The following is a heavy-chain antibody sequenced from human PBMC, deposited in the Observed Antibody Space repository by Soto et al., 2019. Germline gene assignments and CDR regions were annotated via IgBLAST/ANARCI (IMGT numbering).Heavy chain of an antibody. CDR1: GGTISSYY. V-gene: IGHV4-59*01. CDR2: IYYSGST. CDR3: ARRYGGNFDY. D-gene: IGHD1-26*01. J-gene: IGHJ4*02. Sequence: SETLSLTCTVSGGTISSYYWSWIRQPPGKGLEWIGYIYYSGSTNYNPSLKSRVTISVDTSKNQFSLKLSSLTAADTAVYYCARRYGGNFDYWGQGTLVTVSS.